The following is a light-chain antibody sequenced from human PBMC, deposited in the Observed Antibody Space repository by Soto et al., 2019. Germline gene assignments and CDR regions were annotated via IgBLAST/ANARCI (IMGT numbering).Light chain of an antibody. Sequence: IVLTQSPGTLSLSPGERVTLYCRASQSVTTRLAWYQHKPGQAPTLLMSGASNRASGVPVRFSGSGSGTDFTLTITRLEPEDFATYHCLQDYNYPLTFGGGTKVDIK. CDR2: GAS. CDR3: LQDYNYPLT. CDR1: QSVTTR. J-gene: IGKJ4*01. V-gene: IGKV3-20*01.